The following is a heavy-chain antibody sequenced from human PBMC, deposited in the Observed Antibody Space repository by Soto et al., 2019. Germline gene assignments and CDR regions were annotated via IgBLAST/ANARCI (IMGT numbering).Heavy chain of an antibody. J-gene: IGHJ4*01. CDR3: AKTATYVDGYDNTGYSSEDY. Sequence: PGGSLRLSCEVSGFTFSDFGLDWVRQAPSKGLEWVAIISHDGSKRFYADSVKGRFTISRDNSKNTLYLQMGSLRPEDTALYYCAKTATYVDGYDNTGYSSEDYWGHGTLVTVSS. D-gene: IGHD3-22*01. CDR2: ISHDGSKR. V-gene: IGHV3-30*18. CDR1: GFTFSDFG.